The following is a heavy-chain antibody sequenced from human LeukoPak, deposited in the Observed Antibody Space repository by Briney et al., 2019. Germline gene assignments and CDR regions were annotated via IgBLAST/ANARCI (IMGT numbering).Heavy chain of an antibody. J-gene: IGHJ5*02. CDR3: ARVIVVGATRDWFDP. CDR2: IYTSGST. Sequence: SETLSLTCTVSGVSISSYYWNWIRQPAGKGLEWIGRIYTSGSTNFNPSLKSRVTMSVDTSKNQFSLKLSSVTAADTAVYYCARVIVVGATRDWFDPWGQGTLATVSS. V-gene: IGHV4-4*07. D-gene: IGHD1-26*01. CDR1: GVSISSYY.